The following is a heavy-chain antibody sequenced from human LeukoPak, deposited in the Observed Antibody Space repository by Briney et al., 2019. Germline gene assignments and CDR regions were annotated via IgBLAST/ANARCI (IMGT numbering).Heavy chain of an antibody. CDR3: ARNIAAAFDY. D-gene: IGHD6-13*01. J-gene: IGHJ4*02. Sequence: SETLSLTCTVSGGSISSHYRSWIRQPPGKGLEWIGYIYYSGSTNYNPSLKSRVTISVDTSKNQFSLKLSSVTAADTAVYYCARNIAAAFDYWGQGTLVTVSS. CDR2: IYYSGST. CDR1: GGSISSHY. V-gene: IGHV4-59*11.